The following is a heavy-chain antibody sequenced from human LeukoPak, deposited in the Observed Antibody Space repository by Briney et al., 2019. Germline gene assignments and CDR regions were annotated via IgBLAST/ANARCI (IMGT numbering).Heavy chain of an antibody. V-gene: IGHV3-7*01. CDR3: ARDRGYYYDSSGYYYYY. Sequence: GGSLRLSCAASGLTFSSYWMSWVRQAPGKGLEWVANIKQDGSEKYYVDSVKGRFTISRDNAKNSLYLQMNSLRAEDTAVYYCARDRGYYYDSSGYYYYYWGQGTLVTVSS. CDR2: IKQDGSEK. J-gene: IGHJ4*02. D-gene: IGHD3-22*01. CDR1: GLTFSSYW.